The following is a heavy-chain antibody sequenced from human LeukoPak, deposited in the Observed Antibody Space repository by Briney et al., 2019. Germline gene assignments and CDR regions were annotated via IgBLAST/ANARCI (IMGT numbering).Heavy chain of an antibody. Sequence: APLKVSCKASRGTFSTYAISWVRQAPGHGLEWRGGVFPIFGTANYAQKCQGRVTITADKSTSTAYMELSSLRSEDTAVYYCARVPSKTVHYYYYYGMDVWGKGTTVTVSS. CDR2: VFPIFGTA. CDR3: ARVPSKTVHYYYYYGMDV. V-gene: IGHV1-69*06. J-gene: IGHJ6*04. CDR1: RGTFSTYA.